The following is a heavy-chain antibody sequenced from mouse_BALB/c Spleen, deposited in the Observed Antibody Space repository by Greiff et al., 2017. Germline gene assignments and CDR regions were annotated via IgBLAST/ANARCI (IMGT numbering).Heavy chain of an antibody. CDR3: ARPGLRRGFAY. CDR2: INPDSSTI. D-gene: IGHD2-4*01. J-gene: IGHJ3*01. Sequence: EVKLMESGGGLVQPGGSLKLSCAASGFDFSRYWMSWVRQAPGKGLEWIGEINPDSSTINYTPSLKDKFIISRDNAKNTLYLQMSKVRSEDTALYYCARPGLRRGFAYWGQGTLVTVSA. V-gene: IGHV4-1*02. CDR1: GFDFSRYW.